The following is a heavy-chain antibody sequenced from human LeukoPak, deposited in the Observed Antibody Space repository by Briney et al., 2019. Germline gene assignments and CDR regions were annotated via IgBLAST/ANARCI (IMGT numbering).Heavy chain of an antibody. CDR1: GYTFTSYY. D-gene: IGHD2-15*01. CDR2: INPSGGST. CDR3: ARAGGYCGRISCPYYFDY. Sequence: PLASVKVSCKASGYTFTSYYMHWVRQAPGQGLEWMGIINPSGGSTSYAQKFQGRVTMTRDMSTSTVYMELSSLRSEDTAVYYCARAGGYCGRISCPYYFDYWGQGSLVAVSS. J-gene: IGHJ4*02. V-gene: IGHV1-46*01.